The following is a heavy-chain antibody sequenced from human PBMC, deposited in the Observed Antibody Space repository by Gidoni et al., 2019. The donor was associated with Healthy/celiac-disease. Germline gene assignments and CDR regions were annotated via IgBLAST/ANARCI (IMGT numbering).Heavy chain of an antibody. CDR3: ARDYSSGWGPDY. CDR1: GYTFTSYG. CDR2: IGAYNGNT. Sequence: QVQPVQSGAEAKTPRVSVKVSCKASGYTFTSYGISWVRQAPGQGLDWMGWIGAYNGNTNYAQKLQGRVTMTTDTSTSTAYMELRSLRSDDTAVYYCARDYSSGWGPDYWGQGTLVTVSS. D-gene: IGHD6-19*01. J-gene: IGHJ4*02. V-gene: IGHV1-18*01.